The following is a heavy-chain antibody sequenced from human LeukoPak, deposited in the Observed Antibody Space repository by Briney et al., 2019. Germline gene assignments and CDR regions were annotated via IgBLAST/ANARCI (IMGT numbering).Heavy chain of an antibody. CDR2: INHSGST. J-gene: IGHJ4*02. Sequence: SETLSLTCAVYGGSFSDYYWSWIRQPPGKGLEWIGEINHSGSTNYNPSLKSRVTISVDTSKNQFSLKLSSVTAADTAVYYCAREGGGSYPGVVDYWGQGTLVTVSS. V-gene: IGHV4-34*01. CDR3: AREGGGSYPGVVDY. CDR1: GGSFSDYY. D-gene: IGHD1-26*01.